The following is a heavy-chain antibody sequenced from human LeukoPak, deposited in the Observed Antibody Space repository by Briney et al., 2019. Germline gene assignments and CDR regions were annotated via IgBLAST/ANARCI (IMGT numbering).Heavy chain of an antibody. V-gene: IGHV3-23*01. D-gene: IGHD6-19*01. Sequence: GGSLRLSCAASGFTFSSYSMNWVRQAPGKGREWVSAISGRGGSTYYADSVKGRFTISRDNSKNTLYLQMNSLRAEDTAVYYCAKDHRYSSGSLDYWGQGTLVTVSS. CDR1: GFTFSSYS. CDR3: AKDHRYSSGSLDY. J-gene: IGHJ4*02. CDR2: ISGRGGST.